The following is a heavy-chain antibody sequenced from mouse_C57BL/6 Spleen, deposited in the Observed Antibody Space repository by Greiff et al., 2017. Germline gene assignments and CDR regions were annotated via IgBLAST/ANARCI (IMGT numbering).Heavy chain of an antibody. CDR2: IDPSDSYT. V-gene: IGHV1-50*01. D-gene: IGHD4-1*01. J-gene: IGHJ3*01. CDR3: ARRNWDPFAY. Sequence: QVQLQQPGAELVKPGASVKLSCKASGYTFTSYWMPWVKQRPGQGLEWIGEIDPSDSYTNYNQKFKGKATLTVDTSSSTAYMQLSSLTSEDSAVYYCARRNWDPFAYWGQGTLVTVSA. CDR1: GYTFTSYW.